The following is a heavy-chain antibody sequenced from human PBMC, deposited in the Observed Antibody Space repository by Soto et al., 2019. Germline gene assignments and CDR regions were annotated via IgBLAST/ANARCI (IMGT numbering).Heavy chain of an antibody. CDR3: AKDEVTAIPLDAFDI. CDR1: GFTFSSYG. CDR2: ISYDGSNK. V-gene: IGHV3-30*18. Sequence: QVQLVESGGGVVQPGRSLRLSCAASGFTFSSYGMHWVRQAPGKGLEWVAVISYDGSNKYYADSVKGRFTISRDNSKNTLYLQMNSLRAEDTAVYYCAKDEVTAIPLDAFDIWGQGTMVTVSS. J-gene: IGHJ3*02. D-gene: IGHD2-21*02.